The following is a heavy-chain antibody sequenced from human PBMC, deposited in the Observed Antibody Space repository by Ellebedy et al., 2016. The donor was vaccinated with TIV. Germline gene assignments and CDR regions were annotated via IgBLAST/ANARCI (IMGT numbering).Heavy chain of an antibody. J-gene: IGHJ4*02. CDR1: GYTLTELS. CDR3: ATARDLMVYAIYFDY. V-gene: IGHV1-24*01. D-gene: IGHD2-8*01. Sequence: ASVKVSCXVSGYTLTELSMHWVRQAPGKGLEWMGGFDPEDGETIYAQKFQGRVTMTEDTSTDTAYMELSSLRSEDTAVYYCATARDLMVYAIYFDYWGQGTLVTVSS. CDR2: FDPEDGET.